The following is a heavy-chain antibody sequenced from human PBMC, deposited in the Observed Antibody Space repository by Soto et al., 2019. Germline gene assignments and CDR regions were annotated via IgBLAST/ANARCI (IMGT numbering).Heavy chain of an antibody. Sequence: GGSLRLSCVGSGFTFSRHAMNWVRQAPGKGLEWVSAVSGSGSNTYYTESVKGRFTISRDNSKNTLYLQMNSLRAEDTALYYCAKDIMGYNRPSDYWGQGALVTVSS. CDR2: VSGSGSNT. CDR1: GFTFSRHA. D-gene: IGHD1-1*01. V-gene: IGHV3-23*01. J-gene: IGHJ4*02. CDR3: AKDIMGYNRPSDY.